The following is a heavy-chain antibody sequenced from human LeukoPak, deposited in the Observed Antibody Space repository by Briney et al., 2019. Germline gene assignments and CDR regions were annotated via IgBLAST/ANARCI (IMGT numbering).Heavy chain of an antibody. Sequence: SETLSLTCTVSGGSISTGNYYWGWIRQPPGKGLEWIGNIFYSGSTYYSPSLKSRVTISLDTSRNQFSLKLNSVTAADTAVYYCAKSNGYGLADIWGQGTMVTVSS. CDR3: AKSNGYGLADI. J-gene: IGHJ3*02. V-gene: IGHV4-39*07. CDR1: GGSISTGNYY. CDR2: IFYSGST. D-gene: IGHD6-13*01.